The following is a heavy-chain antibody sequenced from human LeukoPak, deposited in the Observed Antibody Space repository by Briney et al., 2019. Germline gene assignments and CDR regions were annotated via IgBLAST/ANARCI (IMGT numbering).Heavy chain of an antibody. V-gene: IGHV1-2*02. CDR2: INPNSGGT. Sequence: RASVKVSCMASGYTFTGYYMHWVRQAPGQGLEWMGWINPNSGGTNYAQKFQGRVTMTRDTSISTAYMELSGLRSDDTAVYYCARDYTVDPGYGMDVWGQGTTVTVSS. D-gene: IGHD2-21*01. CDR1: GYTFTGYY. J-gene: IGHJ6*02. CDR3: ARDYTVDPGYGMDV.